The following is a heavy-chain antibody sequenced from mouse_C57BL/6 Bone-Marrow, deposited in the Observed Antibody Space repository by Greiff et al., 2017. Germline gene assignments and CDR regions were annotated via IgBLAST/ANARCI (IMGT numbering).Heavy chain of an antibody. CDR1: GYTFTSYW. Sequence: QVQLHQPGAELVKPGASVKMSCKASGYTFTSYWITWVKQRPGQGLEWIGVIYPGSGSTNYNEKFKGKATLTVDTSSSTAYMQLSSLTSEDSAVYYCARLLYAMDYWGQGTSVTVSS. V-gene: IGHV1-55*01. J-gene: IGHJ4*01. CDR3: ARLLYAMDY. CDR2: IYPGSGST.